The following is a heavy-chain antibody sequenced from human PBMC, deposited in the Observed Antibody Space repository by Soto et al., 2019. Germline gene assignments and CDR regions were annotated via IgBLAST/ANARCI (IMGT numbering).Heavy chain of an antibody. J-gene: IGHJ5*02. Sequence: PWETLSLTCTVSGGSISSGDYYWSWIRQPPGKGLEWIGYIYYSGSTYYNPSLKSRVTISVDTSKNQFSLKLSSVTAADTAVYYCARDSGIAAAGTEWFDPWGQGTLVTVSS. D-gene: IGHD6-13*01. CDR1: GGSISSGDYY. V-gene: IGHV4-30-4*01. CDR3: ARDSGIAAAGTEWFDP. CDR2: IYYSGST.